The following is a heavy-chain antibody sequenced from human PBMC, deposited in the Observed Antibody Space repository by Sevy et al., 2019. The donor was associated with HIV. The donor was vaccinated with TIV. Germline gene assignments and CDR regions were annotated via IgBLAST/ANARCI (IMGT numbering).Heavy chain of an antibody. J-gene: IGHJ3*02. CDR2: MNLNSGNT. CDR1: GYTFTSYD. V-gene: IGHV1-8*01. D-gene: IGHD4-17*01. CDR3: ASALYGDYRVSAFDI. Sequence: ASVKVSCKASGYTFTSYDINWVRQATGQGLEWMGWMNLNSGNTGYAQKFQGRVTMTRNTSIVTAYMELSSLRSEDTAVYYCASALYGDYRVSAFDIWGQGTMVTVSS.